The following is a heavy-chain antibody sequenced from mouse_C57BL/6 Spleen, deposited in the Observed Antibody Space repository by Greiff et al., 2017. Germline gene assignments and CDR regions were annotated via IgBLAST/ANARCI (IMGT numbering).Heavy chain of an antibody. J-gene: IGHJ3*01. V-gene: IGHV1-55*01. CDR3: ARSGNWHWFAY. Sequence: QVQLKQPGAELVKPGASVKMSCKASGYTFTSYWITWVKQRPGQGLEWIGDIYPGSGSTNYNEKFKSKATLTVDTSYSTAYMQLSSLTSEDSAVYYCARSGNWHWFAYWGQGTLVTVSA. CDR1: GYTFTSYW. CDR2: IYPGSGST. D-gene: IGHD4-1*01.